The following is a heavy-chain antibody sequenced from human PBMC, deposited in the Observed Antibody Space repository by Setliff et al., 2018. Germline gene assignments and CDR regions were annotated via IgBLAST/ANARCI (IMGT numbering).Heavy chain of an antibody. CDR2: INHGGST. CDR1: GGSFSGYY. D-gene: IGHD2-15*01. J-gene: IGHJ4*02. CDR3: ANLQPGYCGGGTCPLIDY. V-gene: IGHV4-34*01. Sequence: SETLSLTCAVYGGSFSGYYRSWIRQPPGKGLEWIGEINHGGSTNYNPSLKSRVTISVDTSKNQFSLKLSSVTAADTAVYYCANLQPGYCGGGTCPLIDYWGQGTLVTVSS.